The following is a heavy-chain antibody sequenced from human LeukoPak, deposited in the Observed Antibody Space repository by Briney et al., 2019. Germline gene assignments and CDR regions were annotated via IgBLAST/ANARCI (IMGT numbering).Heavy chain of an antibody. V-gene: IGHV5-51*01. CDR3: ATLPDSSSWYPDAFDI. J-gene: IGHJ3*02. Sequence: GESLKISCKGSGYSFTSYWIGWVRQMPGKGLVWMGIIYPDDSDTRYSPSFQGQVTISADKSISTAYLQWSSLKASDTAMYYCATLPDSSSWYPDAFDIWGQGTMVTVSS. CDR1: GYSFTSYW. CDR2: IYPDDSDT. D-gene: IGHD6-13*01.